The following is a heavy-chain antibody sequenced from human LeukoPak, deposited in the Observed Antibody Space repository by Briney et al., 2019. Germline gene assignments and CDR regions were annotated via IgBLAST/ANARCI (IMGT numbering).Heavy chain of an antibody. V-gene: IGHV3-11*01. J-gene: IGHJ3*02. CDR1: GFTFSDYY. Sequence: GGSLRLSCAASGFTFSDYYMSWIRQAPGRGLEWVSYISSSGSTIYYADSVKGRFTISRDNAKNSLYLQMNSLRAEDTAVYYCARGGKRITIFGVVIPRSPHDASDIWGQGTMVTVSS. D-gene: IGHD3-3*01. CDR2: ISSSGSTI. CDR3: ARGGKRITIFGVVIPRSPHDASDI.